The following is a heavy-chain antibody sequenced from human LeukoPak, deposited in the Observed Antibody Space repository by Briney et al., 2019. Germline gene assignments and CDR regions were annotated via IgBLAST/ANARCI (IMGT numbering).Heavy chain of an antibody. CDR3: ARSRRYSSSWYGWFDP. Sequence: SVKVSCKASGDTFSSYPFTWVRQAPGQGLEWMGEITPIFGAPNYAQTFQGRVTITADESTSTVFMELSSLRSDDTAFYYCARSRRYSSSWYGWFDPWGQGTLVTVSS. J-gene: IGHJ5*02. D-gene: IGHD6-13*01. V-gene: IGHV1-69*13. CDR2: ITPIFGAP. CDR1: GDTFSSYP.